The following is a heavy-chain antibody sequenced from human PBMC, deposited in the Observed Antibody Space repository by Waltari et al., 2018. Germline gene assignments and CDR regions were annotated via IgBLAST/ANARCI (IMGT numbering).Heavy chain of an antibody. CDR3: AANPATVTTNWFDP. D-gene: IGHD4-17*01. CDR1: GGTFSSYA. Sequence: QVQLVQSGAEVKKPGSSVKVSCKASGGTFSSYAISWVRQAPGQGLEWMGGIIPIFGTANYAQKFQGRVTMTEDTSTDTAYMELSSLRSEDTAVYYCAANPATVTTNWFDPWGQGTLVTVSS. V-gene: IGHV1-69*14. CDR2: IIPIFGTA. J-gene: IGHJ5*02.